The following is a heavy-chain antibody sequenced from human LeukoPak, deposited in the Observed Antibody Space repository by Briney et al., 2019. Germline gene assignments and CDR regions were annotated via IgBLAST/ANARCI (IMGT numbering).Heavy chain of an antibody. V-gene: IGHV1-2*02. CDR2: INPNSGGT. CDR1: VYTFTCYY. CDR3: AKGDSSSVPQKGPDY. Sequence: GASVTVSFKSSVYTFTCYYMHWVRQAPGQGLEWMGWINPNSGGTNYAQKFQGRVTMTRDTSISTAYMELSRLRSDDTAVYYCAKGDSSSVPQKGPDYWGQGTLVTVSS. J-gene: IGHJ4*02. D-gene: IGHD6-13*01.